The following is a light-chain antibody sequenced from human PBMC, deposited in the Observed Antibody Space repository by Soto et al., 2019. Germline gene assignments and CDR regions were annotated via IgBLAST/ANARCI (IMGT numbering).Light chain of an antibody. J-gene: IGLJ1*01. CDR3: SSYAGSIL. V-gene: IGLV2-8*01. CDR1: SSDVGGYNY. Sequence: QPVLTQPPSASGSPGQSVSISCTGTSSDVGGYNYVSWYQQHPGKAPKLMIYEVSKRPSGVPDRFSGSKSGNTASLTVSGLQAEDEADYYCSSYAGSILFGTGTKLTVL. CDR2: EVS.